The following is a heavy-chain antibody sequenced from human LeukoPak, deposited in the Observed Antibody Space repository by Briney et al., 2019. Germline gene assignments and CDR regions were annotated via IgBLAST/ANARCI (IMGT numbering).Heavy chain of an antibody. CDR2: IIPIFGTA. J-gene: IGHJ4*02. V-gene: IGHV1-69*13. Sequence: SVKVSCKASGDTFSSYVISWVRQAPGQGLEWMGGIIPIFGTANYAQKFQGRVTITADESTSTAYMELSSLRSEDTAVYYCARGLSGSQPLDYWGQGTLVTVSS. D-gene: IGHD1-26*01. CDR1: GDTFSSYV. CDR3: ARGLSGSQPLDY.